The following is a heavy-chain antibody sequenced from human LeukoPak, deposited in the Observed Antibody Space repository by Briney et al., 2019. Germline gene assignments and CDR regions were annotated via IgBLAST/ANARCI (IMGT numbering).Heavy chain of an antibody. CDR2: IYYSGST. J-gene: IGHJ4*02. D-gene: IGHD5-24*01. Sequence: SETLSLTCTVSGGSISSGGYYWSWLRQHPGKGLEWIGYIYYSGSTYYNPSLKSRVTISVDTSKNQFSLKLSSVTAADTAVYYCASTGPGDGYNWAFDYWGQGTLVTVSS. CDR3: ASTGPGDGYNWAFDY. V-gene: IGHV4-31*03. CDR1: GGSISSGGYY.